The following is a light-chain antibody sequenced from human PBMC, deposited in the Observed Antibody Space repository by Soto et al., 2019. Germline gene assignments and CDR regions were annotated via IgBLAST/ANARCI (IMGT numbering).Light chain of an antibody. V-gene: IGLV2-23*02. CDR2: DVT. J-gene: IGLJ1*01. CDR3: CSYAGATTFV. CDR1: SNDVGKYNL. Sequence: QSVLTQPASVSGSPGQSITISCTGTSNDVGKYNLVSWYQHHPGKAPKLIIYDVTQWPSGASNRFSGSKSGNTASLTIFGLQADDEADYYCCSYAGATTFVFGTGTKVTVL.